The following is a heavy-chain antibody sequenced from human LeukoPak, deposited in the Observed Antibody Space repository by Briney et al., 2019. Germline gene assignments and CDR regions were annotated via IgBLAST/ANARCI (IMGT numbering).Heavy chain of an antibody. CDR2: IRYDGSNK. CDR1: GFTFSSYA. J-gene: IGHJ6*03. D-gene: IGHD3-3*01. CDR3: AKGSKEVLFTRDHYMDV. V-gene: IGHV3-30*02. Sequence: GGSLRLSCASSGFTFSSYAMHWVRQAPGKGLEWVTFIRYDGSNKYYADSVKGRFTISRDNSKNTLYLQMNSLRAEDTAVYYCAKGSKEVLFTRDHYMDVWGKGTTVTISS.